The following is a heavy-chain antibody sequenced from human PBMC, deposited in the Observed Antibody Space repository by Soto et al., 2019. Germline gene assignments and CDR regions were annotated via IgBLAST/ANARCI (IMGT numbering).Heavy chain of an antibody. CDR1: GYTFTSYD. V-gene: IGHV1-8*01. D-gene: IGHD2-15*01. CDR2: MNPNSGNT. J-gene: IGHJ4*02. Sequence: ASVKVSCKASGYTFTSYDINWVRQATGQGLEWMGWMNPNSGNTGYAQKFQGRVTMTRNTSISTAYMELSSLRSEDTAVYYCASVSRTGYCSGGSCYSKFDYWGQGTLVTVSS. CDR3: ASVSRTGYCSGGSCYSKFDY.